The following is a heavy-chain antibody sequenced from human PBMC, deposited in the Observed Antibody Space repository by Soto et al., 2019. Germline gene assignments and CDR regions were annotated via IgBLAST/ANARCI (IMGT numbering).Heavy chain of an antibody. Sequence: EVQLLESGGGLVQPEGSLRLSCAASGFTFSSYAMNWVRQAPGKGLEWVSGISGGGGTTYYADSVKGRFTISRDNSQNTLYLQVNSLRAEDTAVYYCAKDQAAAGTISSYFQDWGQGTLVTVSS. CDR2: ISGGGGTT. D-gene: IGHD6-13*01. CDR3: AKDQAAAGTISSYFQD. J-gene: IGHJ1*01. V-gene: IGHV3-23*01. CDR1: GFTFSSYA.